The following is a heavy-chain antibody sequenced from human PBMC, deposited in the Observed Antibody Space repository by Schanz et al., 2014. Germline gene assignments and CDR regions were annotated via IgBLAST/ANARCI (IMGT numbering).Heavy chain of an antibody. CDR1: GASISSSNW. D-gene: IGHD2-2*01. Sequence: QVQLQESGPGLVKPSGTLSLTCAVSGASISSSNWWSWVRQPPGKGLEWIGEIYHSGNTNYNASLKSRVTISVDKSKTQFSLKVRSVTAADTAVYYCARAARRTRVVPLYFDYWGQGTLVTVSS. J-gene: IGHJ4*02. V-gene: IGHV4-4*02. CDR2: IYHSGNT. CDR3: ARAARRTRVVPLYFDY.